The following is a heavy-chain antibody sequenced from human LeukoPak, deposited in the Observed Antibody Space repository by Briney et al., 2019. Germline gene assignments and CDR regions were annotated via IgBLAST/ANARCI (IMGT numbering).Heavy chain of an antibody. CDR1: GYTFTDYY. D-gene: IGHD2-8*01. V-gene: IGHV1-2*02. J-gene: IGHJ4*02. CDR2: INPNSGYT. CDR3: ARDSGVPPRSTVYDH. Sequence: ASVKVSCKSSGYTFTDYYMHWVRQAPGQGLQWMGYINPNSGYTNYAQKFQGRVTMTRDASITTAYMELSRLRSDDTAVYYCARDSGVPPRSTVYDHWGQGTLVTVSS.